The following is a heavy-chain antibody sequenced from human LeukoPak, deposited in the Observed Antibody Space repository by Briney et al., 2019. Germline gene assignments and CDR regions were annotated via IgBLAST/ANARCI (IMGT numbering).Heavy chain of an antibody. CDR1: GYTFTSYG. CDR2: ISAYNGNT. V-gene: IGHV1-18*01. J-gene: IGHJ4*02. D-gene: IGHD3-22*01. Sequence: ASVNVSCKASGYTFTSYGISWVRQAPGQGLEWMGRISAYNGNTNYAQKLQGRVTMTTDTSTSTAYMELRSLRSDDTAVYYCARDIPLDYYDSSGYVYWGQGTLVTVSS. CDR3: ARDIPLDYYDSSGYVY.